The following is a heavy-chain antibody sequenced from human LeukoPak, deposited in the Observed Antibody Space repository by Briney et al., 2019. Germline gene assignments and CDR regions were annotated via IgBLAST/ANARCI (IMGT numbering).Heavy chain of an antibody. CDR1: GGSISSSSYY. Sequence: PSETLSLTCTVSGGSISSSSYYWGWIRQPPGKGLEWIGSIYYSGSTYYNPSLKSRVTISLDTSKNQLSLKLSSVTAADTAVYYCARDPVRYFDWGVEEYWGQGTLVTVSS. J-gene: IGHJ4*02. CDR3: ARDPVRYFDWGVEEY. CDR2: IYYSGST. D-gene: IGHD3-9*01. V-gene: IGHV4-39*07.